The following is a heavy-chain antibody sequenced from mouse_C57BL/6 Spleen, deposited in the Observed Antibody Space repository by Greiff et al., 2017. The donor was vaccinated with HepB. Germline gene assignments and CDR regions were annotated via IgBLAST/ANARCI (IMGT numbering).Heavy chain of an antibody. CDR3: ARNGITTVVCFDY. CDR1: GYTFTSYW. J-gene: IGHJ2*01. V-gene: IGHV1-69*01. Sequence: VQLQQPGAELVMPGASVKLSCKASGYTFTSYWMHWVKQRPGQGLEWIGEIDPSDSYTNYNQKFKGKSTLTVEKSSSTAYMQLSSLTSEDSAVDSGARNGITTVVCFDYWGQGTTLTVSS. CDR2: IDPSDSYT. D-gene: IGHD1-1*01.